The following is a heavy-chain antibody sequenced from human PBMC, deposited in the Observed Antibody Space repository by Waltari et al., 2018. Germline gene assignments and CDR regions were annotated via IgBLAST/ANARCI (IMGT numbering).Heavy chain of an antibody. J-gene: IGHJ4*02. D-gene: IGHD1-26*01. CDR1: GDSISSVSYY. Sequence: QVRMQESGPGLVKPSQTLSLTCSVSGDSISSVSYYWVWIRQPAGMGLEYIGYIYGSGNTNYNPSLKSRVTISADTSKNQFSLTLSSVTAADTSTDTAYMELSSLRSEDTAVYYCATFGRWELWGQGTLVTVSS. CDR3: YMELSSLRSEDTAVYYCATFGRWEL. CDR2: IYGSGNT. V-gene: IGHV4-61*09.